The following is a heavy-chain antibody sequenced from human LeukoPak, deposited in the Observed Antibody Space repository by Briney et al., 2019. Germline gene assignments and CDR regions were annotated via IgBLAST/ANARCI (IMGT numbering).Heavy chain of an antibody. V-gene: IGHV4-31*03. CDR3: ARDGSGSYYRDAFDI. CDR2: IYYSGST. CDR1: GSSISSGGYY. J-gene: IGHJ3*02. D-gene: IGHD3-10*01. Sequence: SQTLSLTCTVSGSSISSGGYYWSWIRQHPGKGLEWIGYIYYSGSTYYNPSLKSRVTISVDTSKNQFSLKLSSVTAADTAVYYCARDGSGSYYRDAFDIWGQGTMVTVSS.